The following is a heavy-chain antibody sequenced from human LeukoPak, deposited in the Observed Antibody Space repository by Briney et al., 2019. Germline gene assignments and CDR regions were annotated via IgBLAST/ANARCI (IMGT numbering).Heavy chain of an antibody. CDR3: ARDKGHLYNLAQYNWFDP. CDR2: IKQDGSEK. D-gene: IGHD1-1*01. V-gene: IGHV3-7*01. J-gene: IGHJ5*02. CDR1: GFTFSSYW. Sequence: QPGGSLRLSCAASGFTFSSYWMSWVRQAPGKGLEWVANIKQDGSEKYYVDSVKGRFTISRDNAKNSLYLQMNSLRAEDTAVYYCARDKGHLYNLAQYNWFDPWGQGTLVTVSS.